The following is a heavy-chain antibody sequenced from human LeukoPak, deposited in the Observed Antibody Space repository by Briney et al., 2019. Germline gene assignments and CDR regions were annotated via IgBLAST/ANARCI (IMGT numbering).Heavy chain of an antibody. CDR3: ARGPPWDYYDSSGYYRGGANFDY. V-gene: IGHV4-34*01. J-gene: IGHJ4*02. D-gene: IGHD3-22*01. Sequence: SETLSLTCAVYGGSFSGCYWSWIRKPPGKGLEWIGEINHSGSTNYNPSLKSRVTISVDTSENQFSLKLSSVTAADTAVYYCARGPPWDYYDSSGYYRGGANFDYWGQGTLVTVSS. CDR1: GGSFSGCY. CDR2: INHSGST.